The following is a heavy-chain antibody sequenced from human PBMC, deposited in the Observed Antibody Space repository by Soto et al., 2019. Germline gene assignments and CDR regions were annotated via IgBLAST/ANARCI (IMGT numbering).Heavy chain of an antibody. CDR1: KFTFSNYW. CDR3: ARDLSREVLGQSTVWYDAFDL. Sequence: GGSLRLSCVASKFTFSNYWMTWVRQAPGKGLEWVANIKEDGSEKYYVDSVKGRFTISRDNAKNSLYLQMNSLRAEDTAVYYCARDLSREVLGQSTVWYDAFDLWGQGTMVTVSS. V-gene: IGHV3-7*01. D-gene: IGHD6-19*01. CDR2: IKEDGSEK. J-gene: IGHJ3*01.